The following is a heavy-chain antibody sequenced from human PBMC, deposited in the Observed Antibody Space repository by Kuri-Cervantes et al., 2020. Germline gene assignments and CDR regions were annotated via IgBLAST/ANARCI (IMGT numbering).Heavy chain of an antibody. CDR2: IKEDGSDT. V-gene: IGHV3-7*03. Sequence: GESLKISCAASGFTFSSYAMHWVRQAPGKGLEWVANIKEDGSDTFYVDSVKGRFTISRDNAKNSLYLQMNSLRAEDTALYYCAMEPPGVVGFDYWGQGTLVTVSS. D-gene: IGHD1-1*01. J-gene: IGHJ4*02. CDR1: GFTFSSYA. CDR3: AMEPPGVVGFDY.